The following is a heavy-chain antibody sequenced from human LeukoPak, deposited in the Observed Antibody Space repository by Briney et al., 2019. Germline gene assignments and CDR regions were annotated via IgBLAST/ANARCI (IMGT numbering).Heavy chain of an antibody. V-gene: IGHV1-18*01. Sequence: ASVKVSCKASGYTFTSYGISWVRQAPGQGLEWMGWISGYTGDTKYAQKLQGRVTMTTDTSTSTAYMELRSLGSDDTAVYYYAREDCTNGVCYPGDYWGQGTLVTVSS. CDR2: ISGYTGDT. D-gene: IGHD2-8*01. CDR3: AREDCTNGVCYPGDY. CDR1: GYTFTSYG. J-gene: IGHJ4*02.